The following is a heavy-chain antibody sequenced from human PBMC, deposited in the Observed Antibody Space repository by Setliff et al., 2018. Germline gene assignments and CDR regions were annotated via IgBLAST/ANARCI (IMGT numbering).Heavy chain of an antibody. J-gene: IGHJ2*01. D-gene: IGHD2-21*01. CDR1: GGSFSGYQ. Sequence: SETLSLTCVVSGGSFSGYQWSWIRQPPGKGLDWIGEINHSGSTNYSPSLKSRVSISVDKSSNQFSLKLTSVTAADTAVYYCARAQVVFAISAPVWYFEVWGRGTQVTVSS. V-gene: IGHV4-34*01. CDR2: INHSGST. CDR3: ARAQVVFAISAPVWYFEV.